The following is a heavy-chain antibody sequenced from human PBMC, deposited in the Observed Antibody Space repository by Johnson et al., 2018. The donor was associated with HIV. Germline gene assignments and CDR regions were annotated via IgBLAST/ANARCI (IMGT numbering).Heavy chain of an antibody. V-gene: IGHV3-13*01. CDR3: ALTESRFFEWLFRDFDI. J-gene: IGHJ3*02. Sequence: VQPVESGGGLGQPGGALRLYCAASGLTLCSYDIHGLRQATGKAPASVSPIGRAADTYSPGPVTGRFTVSRENAKNTLYLQMTSLRADDTAIYYCALTESRFFEWLFRDFDIWGQGTMVTVSS. CDR2: IGRAADT. D-gene: IGHD3-3*01. CDR1: GLTLCSYD.